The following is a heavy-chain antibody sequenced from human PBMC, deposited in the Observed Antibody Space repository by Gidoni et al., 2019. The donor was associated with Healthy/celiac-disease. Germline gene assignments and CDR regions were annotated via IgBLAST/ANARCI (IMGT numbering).Heavy chain of an antibody. J-gene: IGHJ4*02. D-gene: IGHD2-2*01. Sequence: QVQLVEAGGGVVQPGRSRRLSGAASGVTFSSYGMHWVRQAPGKGLELVAVLWYDGSNNYYADSVHGLFTISRDNSKNTLYLHMNSLRAEDTAVYYCARDHQLPSSDQTGLVDYWGQGTLVTVSS. V-gene: IGHV3-33*01. CDR3: ARDHQLPSSDQTGLVDY. CDR1: GVTFSSYG. CDR2: LWYDGSNN.